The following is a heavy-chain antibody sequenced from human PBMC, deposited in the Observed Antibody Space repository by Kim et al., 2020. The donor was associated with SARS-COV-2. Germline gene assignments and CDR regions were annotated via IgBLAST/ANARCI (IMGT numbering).Heavy chain of an antibody. CDR1: GGSISSYY. D-gene: IGHD6-6*01. V-gene: IGHV4-59*01. CDR3: ARERDPCIAAFDP. J-gene: IGHJ5*02. CDR2: IYYSGST. Sequence: SETLSLTCTVSGGSISSYYWSWIRQPPGKGLEWIGYIYYSGSTNYNPSLKSRVTISVDTSKNQFSLKLSSVTAADTAVYYCARERDPCIAAFDPWGQGTLVTVSS.